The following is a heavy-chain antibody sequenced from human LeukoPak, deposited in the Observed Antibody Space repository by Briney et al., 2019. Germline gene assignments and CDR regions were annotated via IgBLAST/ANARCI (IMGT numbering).Heavy chain of an antibody. CDR2: ISSSSSYI. V-gene: IGHV3-21*01. Sequence: PGGSLRLSCAASGFTFSSYSMNWVRQAPGKGLEWVSSISSSSSYIYYADSVKGRFTISRDNAKSSLYLQMNSLRAEDTAVYYCARLAGIQLWLGFVDYWGQGTLVTVSS. CDR3: ARLAGIQLWLGFVDY. J-gene: IGHJ4*02. D-gene: IGHD5-18*01. CDR1: GFTFSSYS.